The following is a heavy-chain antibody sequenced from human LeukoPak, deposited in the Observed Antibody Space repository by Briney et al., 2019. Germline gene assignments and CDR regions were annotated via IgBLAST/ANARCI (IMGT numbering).Heavy chain of an antibody. CDR3: ARRSCTNGVCYNDY. CDR2: ISAYNGNT. V-gene: IGHV1-18*01. Sequence: ASVKVSCKASGYTFTSHGISWVRQAPGQGLEWMGWISAYNGNTNYAQKLQGRVTMTTDTSTSTAYMELRSLRSDDTAVYYCARRSCTNGVCYNDYWGQGTLVTVSS. CDR1: GYTFTSHG. D-gene: IGHD2-8*01. J-gene: IGHJ4*02.